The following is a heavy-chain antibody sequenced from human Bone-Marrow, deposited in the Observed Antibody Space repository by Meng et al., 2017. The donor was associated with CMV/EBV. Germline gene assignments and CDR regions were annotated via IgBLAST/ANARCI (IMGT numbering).Heavy chain of an antibody. CDR2: ISSSSSYI. D-gene: IGHD2-2*01. J-gene: IGHJ5*02. CDR3: ARDRGYCSSTSCPVGWFDP. V-gene: IGHV3-21*01. CDR1: GFTFSSYS. Sequence: GESLKISCAASGFTFSSYSMNWVRQAPGKGLEWVSSISSSSSYIYYADSVKGRFTISRDNAKNSLYLQMNSLRAEDTAVYYCARDRGYCSSTSCPVGWFDPWGQGTLVTGSS.